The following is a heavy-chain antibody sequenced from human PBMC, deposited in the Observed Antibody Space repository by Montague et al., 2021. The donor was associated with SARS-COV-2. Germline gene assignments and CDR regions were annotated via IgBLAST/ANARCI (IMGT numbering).Heavy chain of an antibody. J-gene: IGHJ3*02. CDR2: IYSGGDT. CDR1: GFTVNSNY. CDR3: AGGGVGATWAFDI. V-gene: IGHV3-53*01. D-gene: IGHD1-26*01. Sequence: SLRLSCAASGFTVNSNYMSWVRQAPGKGLEWVALIYSGGDTTYAVSVRDRFTISRDNSKNTLYLQMNSLRVEDTAVFYCAGGGVGATWAFDIWGQGTMVTVSS.